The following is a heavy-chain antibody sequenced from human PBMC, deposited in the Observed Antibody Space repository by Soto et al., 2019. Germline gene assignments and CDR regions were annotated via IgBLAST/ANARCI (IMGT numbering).Heavy chain of an antibody. CDR3: ARDPAATRYYYYYYLDV. Sequence: QVQLVASGGGLVKPGGSLRLSCAASGFTFSDYYMSWIRQAPGKGLEWVSYISSSGSTIYYADSVKGRFTISRDYAKNLLYLEMDSQRAEDTAVYYCARDPAATRYYYYYYLDVWGKGTTVTVSS. V-gene: IGHV3-11*01. CDR1: GFTFSDYY. J-gene: IGHJ6*03. CDR2: ISSSGSTI. D-gene: IGHD6-25*01.